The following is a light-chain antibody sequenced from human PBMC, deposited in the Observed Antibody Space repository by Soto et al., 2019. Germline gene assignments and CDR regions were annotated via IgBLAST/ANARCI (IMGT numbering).Light chain of an antibody. Sequence: EIVLTQSPGTLSLSPGEGATLSCRASQDVDNNFLAWYQQRPGQAPRLLIYASSSRATGIPDRFSGSGSGTDFTLTISRVGPEEIAVYFCHQHYSSITVGGGTKVEVK. V-gene: IGKV3-20*01. CDR2: ASS. CDR3: HQHYSSIT. CDR1: QDVDNNF. J-gene: IGKJ4*01.